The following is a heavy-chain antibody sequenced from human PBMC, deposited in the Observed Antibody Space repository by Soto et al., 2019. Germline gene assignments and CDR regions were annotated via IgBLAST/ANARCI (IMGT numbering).Heavy chain of an antibody. J-gene: IGHJ4*02. CDR3: ARGPEDSDVPRWDY. D-gene: IGHD1-26*01. CDR1: GYNFNQYY. CDR2: INLRGGTT. V-gene: IGHV1-46*02. Sequence: QVQLMLSGAEVRKPGASVRLSCETSGYNFNQYYIHWVRQAPGQGLEWMGIINLRGGTTEYAHKFRGRVTVTGDTSTKTAYMELRSLRSEDTAMYFCARGPEDSDVPRWDYWGQGTLVTVSS.